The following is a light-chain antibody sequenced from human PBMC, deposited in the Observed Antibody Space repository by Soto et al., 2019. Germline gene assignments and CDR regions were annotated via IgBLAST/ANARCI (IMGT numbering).Light chain of an antibody. CDR3: QHYQTFLPLT. CDR1: QDIGSSN. J-gene: IGKJ4*01. CDR2: GAS. V-gene: IGKV3-20*01. Sequence: EIVLTQSPGTLSLSPGERATLSCRASQDIGSSNVAWYQHKPGLAPRLLLYGASSRATGIPDRFSGGGSGTDFTLTISRLEPEEFGVYCCQHYQTFLPLTFGGGTKVEIK.